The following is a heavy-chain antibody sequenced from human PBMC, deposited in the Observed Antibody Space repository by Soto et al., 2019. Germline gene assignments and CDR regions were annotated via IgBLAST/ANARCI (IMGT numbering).Heavy chain of an antibody. V-gene: IGHV3-30*09. J-gene: IGHJ4*02. CDR1: GFTFSNYA. CDR3: AKDVGVIAAAGIGFDY. CDR2: ISDDGTNK. D-gene: IGHD6-13*01. Sequence: PGGSLRLSCAASGFTFSNYAIHWVRQAPGKGLELGAVISDDGTNKYYPDSVKGRFAISRDNSKNTLYLQMNSLRAEDTALYYFAKDVGVIAAAGIGFDYWGQGTLVTVSS.